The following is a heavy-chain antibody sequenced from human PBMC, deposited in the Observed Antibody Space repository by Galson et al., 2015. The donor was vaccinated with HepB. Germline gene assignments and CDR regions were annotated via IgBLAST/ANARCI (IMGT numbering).Heavy chain of an antibody. CDR2: INPNSGGT. CDR3: TRDSGYHSYYYYMDV. D-gene: IGHD5-12*01. V-gene: IGHV1-2*02. J-gene: IGHJ6*03. CDR1: GYTFTGYY. Sequence: SVKVSCKASGYTFTGYYMHWVRQAPGQGLEWMGWINPNSGGTNYAQKFQGRVTMTRDTSISTAYMELSRLRSDDTAVYYCTRDSGYHSYYYYMDVWGKGTTVTVSS.